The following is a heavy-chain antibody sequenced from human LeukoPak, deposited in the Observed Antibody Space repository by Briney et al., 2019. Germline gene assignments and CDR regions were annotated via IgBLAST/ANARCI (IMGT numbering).Heavy chain of an antibody. D-gene: IGHD1-26*01. CDR2: IYSSGNT. J-gene: IGHJ4*02. CDR3: ASVDSATYFGIIDY. Sequence: SQTLSLTCTVSGGSISSGDYYWGWIRQPPGKGLEWIGFIYSSGNTDYIPSLKSRLTISLDTSKNQFSLKLSSVTAADTAVYYCASVDSATYFGIIDYWGQGTLVTVSS. V-gene: IGHV4-30-4*01. CDR1: GGSISSGDYY.